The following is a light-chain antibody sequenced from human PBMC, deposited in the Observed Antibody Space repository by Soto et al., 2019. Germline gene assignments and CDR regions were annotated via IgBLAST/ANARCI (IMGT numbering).Light chain of an antibody. CDR3: QQLNSFPIP. CDR2: GAS. CDR1: QGIANF. J-gene: IGKJ3*01. Sequence: IPLTQSPSSLSASVGDRVTISCRASQGIANFLAWYQQKPGKAPKLLIYGASTLQSGVPSRFSGSGSGTDFTLTISCLQPEDFATYYCQQLNSFPIPFGPGTKVDIK. V-gene: IGKV1-9*01.